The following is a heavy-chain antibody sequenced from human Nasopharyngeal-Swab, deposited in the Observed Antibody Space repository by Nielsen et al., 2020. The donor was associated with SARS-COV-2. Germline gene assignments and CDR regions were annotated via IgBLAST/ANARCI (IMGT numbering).Heavy chain of an antibody. CDR1: GYSFTSYW. J-gene: IGHJ4*02. CDR3: ARREGSSSWYGMASFDY. Sequence: GGSLRLSCKGSGYSFTSYWIGWVRQMPGKGPEWMGIIYPGDSDTRYSPSFQGQVTISADKSISTAYLQWSSLKASDTAMYYCARREGSSSWYGMASFDYWGQGTLVTVSS. V-gene: IGHV5-51*01. CDR2: IYPGDSDT. D-gene: IGHD6-13*01.